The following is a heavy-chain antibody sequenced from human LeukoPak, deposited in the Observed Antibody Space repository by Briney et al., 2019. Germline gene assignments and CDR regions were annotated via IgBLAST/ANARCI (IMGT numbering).Heavy chain of an antibody. CDR1: GDSIRKSRYY. D-gene: IGHD6-13*01. J-gene: IGHJ4*02. CDR2: IYYTGST. CDR3: ARNLIPEQLVLNF. Sequence: PSETLSLTCTVSGDSIRKSRYYWGWIRQPPGKGLEWIGSIYYTGSTNYNPSLKSRVTMSVDTSKNQFSLNLRSVTPEDTAVYYCARNLIPEQLVLNFWGQGTLVTVSS. V-gene: IGHV4-39*07.